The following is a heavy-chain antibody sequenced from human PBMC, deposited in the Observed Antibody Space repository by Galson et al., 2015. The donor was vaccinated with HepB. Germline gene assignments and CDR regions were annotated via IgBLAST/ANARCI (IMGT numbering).Heavy chain of an antibody. D-gene: IGHD3-3*01. CDR1: GFTFSSYG. CDR2: ILHDGSKR. J-gene: IGHJ3*02. Sequence: SLRLSCAGSGFTFSSYGMHWVRQAPGKGLEWVAVILHDGSKRDYADSVKGRFTISRDNSKNTLYLQMNSLRTEDTAVYYCAKAYDFWSGFEDAFDMWGQGTMVTVSS. V-gene: IGHV3-30*18. CDR3: AKAYDFWSGFEDAFDM.